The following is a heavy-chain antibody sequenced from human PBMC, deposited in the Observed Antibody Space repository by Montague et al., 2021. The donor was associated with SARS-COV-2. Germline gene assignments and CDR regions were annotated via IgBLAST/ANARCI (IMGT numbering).Heavy chain of an antibody. CDR3: ARRGKNYGPFDY. D-gene: IGHD5-18*01. CDR2: MYHAGST. J-gene: IGHJ4*02. V-gene: IGHV4-4*02. Sequence: SETLSLTCAVSGGSVSSSNWWTWVRQPPGKGLEWIGEMYHAGSTNYNPSLTSRVAIPIDKSKNQFSLTLRSVIAADTAVYYCARRGKNYGPFDYWGQGTPVSVSS. CDR1: GGSVSSSNW.